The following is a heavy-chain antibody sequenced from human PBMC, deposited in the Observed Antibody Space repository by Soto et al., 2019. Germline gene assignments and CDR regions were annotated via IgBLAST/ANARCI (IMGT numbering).Heavy chain of an antibody. J-gene: IGHJ4*02. CDR2: IYPSDSDT. Sequence: GESLKISCKGSGYNFAGYWIAWVRQMPGKGLELMGIIYPSDSDTRYRPSFQGQVTISADKSISSAYLQWSSLRASDTAMYYCARGGVSARTFDYWGQGTPVTVSS. V-gene: IGHV5-51*01. CDR3: ARGGVSARTFDY. CDR1: GYNFAGYW. D-gene: IGHD6-6*01.